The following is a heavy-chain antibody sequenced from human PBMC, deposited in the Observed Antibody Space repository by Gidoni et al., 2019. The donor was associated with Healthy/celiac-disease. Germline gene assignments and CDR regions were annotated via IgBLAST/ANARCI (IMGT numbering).Heavy chain of an antibody. CDR2: IYYSGIT. D-gene: IGHD3-10*01. J-gene: IGHJ5*02. Sequence: QLQLQESGPGLVKPSETLSLTCTVYGGSISSSSYYWGWIRQPPGKGLEGIGSIYYSGITYYNPSLKSRVTISVDTSKNQFSLKLSSVTAADTAVYYCARQRGGITMVRGVITTWGQGTLVTVSS. V-gene: IGHV4-39*01. CDR3: ARQRGGITMVRGVITT. CDR1: GGSISSSSYY.